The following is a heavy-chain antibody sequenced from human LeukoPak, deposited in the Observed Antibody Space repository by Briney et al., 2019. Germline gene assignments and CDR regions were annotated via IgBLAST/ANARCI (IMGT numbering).Heavy chain of an antibody. CDR3: ARWNVVVVAAPEIWDV. CDR1: GFTFSSYW. V-gene: IGHV3-7*01. D-gene: IGHD2-15*01. Sequence: PGGSLRLSCAASGFTFSSYWMSWVRQAPGKGLEWVANIKQDGSEKYYVDSVKGRFTISRENAKNSLYLQMNSLRAGDTAVYHCARWNVVVVAAPEIWDVWGKGTTVTISS. J-gene: IGHJ6*04. CDR2: IKQDGSEK.